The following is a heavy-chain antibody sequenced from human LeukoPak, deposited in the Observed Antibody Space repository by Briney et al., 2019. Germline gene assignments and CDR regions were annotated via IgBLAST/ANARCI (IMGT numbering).Heavy chain of an antibody. D-gene: IGHD2-8*01. V-gene: IGHV3-66*01. J-gene: IGHJ4*02. CDR2: IFSHGET. CDR3: ARDPPAVSINTYA. CDR1: GFTVGNNY. Sequence: GGSLRLSCAASGFTVGNNYMNWVRQAPGKGLEWVSLIFSHGETPYADSVKGRFTISRDNSKNTLYLQMNGLGVEDTAAYYCARDPPAVSINTYAWGQGTLVTVSS.